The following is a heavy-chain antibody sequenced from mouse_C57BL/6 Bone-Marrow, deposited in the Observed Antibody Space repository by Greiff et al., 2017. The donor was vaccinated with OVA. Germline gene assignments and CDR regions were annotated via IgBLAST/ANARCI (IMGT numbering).Heavy chain of an antibody. Sequence: EVKLMESEGGLVQPGSSMKLSCTASGFTFSDYYMAWVRQVPEKGLEWVANINYDGSSTYYLDSLKSRFIISRDNAKNILYLQMSSLKSEDTATYYCAREGYDYDGGSMDYWGQGTSVTVSS. J-gene: IGHJ4*01. D-gene: IGHD2-4*01. CDR2: INYDGSST. V-gene: IGHV5-16*01. CDR3: AREGYDYDGGSMDY. CDR1: GFTFSDYY.